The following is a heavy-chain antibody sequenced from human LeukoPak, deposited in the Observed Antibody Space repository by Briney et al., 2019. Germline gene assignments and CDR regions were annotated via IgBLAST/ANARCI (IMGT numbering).Heavy chain of an antibody. CDR3: ARCPYYYDSSGYYLNWFDP. V-gene: IGHV3-11*01. D-gene: IGHD3-22*01. J-gene: IGHJ5*02. CDR2: ISSSGSTI. Sequence: GGSLRLSCAASGFTFSDYYMNWIRQAPGKGLEWVSYISSSGSTIYYADSVKGRFTISRDNAKNSLYLQMNSLRAEDTAVYYCARCPYYYDSSGYYLNWFDPWGQGTLVTVSS. CDR1: GFTFSDYY.